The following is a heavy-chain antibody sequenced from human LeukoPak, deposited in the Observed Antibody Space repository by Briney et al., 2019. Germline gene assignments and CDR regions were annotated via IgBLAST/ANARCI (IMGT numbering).Heavy chain of an antibody. CDR2: IYSGGST. CDR1: GFTVSSNY. CDR3: ARIYGYSSSWYRGDWFDP. V-gene: IGHV3-53*01. D-gene: IGHD6-13*01. Sequence: PGGSLRLSCAASGFTVSSNYMSWVRQAPGKGLEWVSVIYSGGSTYYADSVKGRFTISRDNSKNTLYLQMNSLRAEDTAVYYCARIYGYSSSWYRGDWFDPWGQGTLVTVSS. J-gene: IGHJ5*02.